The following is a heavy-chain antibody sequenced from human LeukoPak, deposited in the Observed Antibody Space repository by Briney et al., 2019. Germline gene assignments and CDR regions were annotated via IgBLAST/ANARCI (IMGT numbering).Heavy chain of an antibody. D-gene: IGHD3-22*01. CDR1: GFTFSDYY. J-gene: IGHJ4*02. CDR3: ARESYYYDSSGYYVYYFDY. V-gene: IGHV3-11*01. Sequence: PGGSLRLSCAASGFTFSDYYMSWIRQAPGKGLEWVSYISSSGTTIYCADSVKGRFTISRDNAKNSLYLQMNSLRAEDTAVYYCARESYYYDSSGYYVYYFDYWGQGTLVTVSS. CDR2: ISSSGTTI.